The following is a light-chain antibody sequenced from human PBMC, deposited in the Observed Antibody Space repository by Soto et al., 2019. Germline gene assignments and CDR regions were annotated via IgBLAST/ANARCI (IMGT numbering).Light chain of an antibody. Sequence: EIVMTQSPATLSVSPGERATLSCRASQSVSSSLAWYQHKPGQAPRLLIYGASTRATGIPARFSGSGSGTEFTLTISSLQSEDFAVYCCQQYNNWPPWTFGQGTKVEIK. CDR3: QQYNNWPPWT. CDR2: GAS. J-gene: IGKJ1*01. CDR1: QSVSSS. V-gene: IGKV3-15*01.